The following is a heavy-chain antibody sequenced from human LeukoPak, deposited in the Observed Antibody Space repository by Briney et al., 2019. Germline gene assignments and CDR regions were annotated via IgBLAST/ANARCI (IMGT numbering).Heavy chain of an antibody. D-gene: IGHD6-13*01. CDR3: ARVEIAAALDFDY. Sequence: GGSLRLSCAASGFTFSSYWMHWVRQAPGKGLVWVSRINSDGSSTSYAVSVKGRFTISRDNAKNTLYLQMNSLRAEDTAVYYCARVEIAAALDFDYWGQGTLVTVSS. CDR1: GFTFSSYW. J-gene: IGHJ4*02. V-gene: IGHV3-74*01. CDR2: INSDGSST.